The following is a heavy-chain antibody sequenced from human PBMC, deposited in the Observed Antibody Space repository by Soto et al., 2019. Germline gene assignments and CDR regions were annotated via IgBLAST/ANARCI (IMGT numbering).Heavy chain of an antibody. CDR3: ASGGQWDVMSAF. CDR1: GYTFTRYY. D-gene: IGHD1-26*01. V-gene: IGHV1-18*01. CDR2: VSAYNGNT. Sequence: QVQLVQSGAEVKKPGASVKVSCMASGYTFTRYYINWVRQAPGQGLEWMGWVSAYNGNTHYEQKLQGRVTSTTDTATSTAYMALWSRSADDTAVYFWASGGQWDVMSAFWGQGTLVTVSS. J-gene: IGHJ4*02.